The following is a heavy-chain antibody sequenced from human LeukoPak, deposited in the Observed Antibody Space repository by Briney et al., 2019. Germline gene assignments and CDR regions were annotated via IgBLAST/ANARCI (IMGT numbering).Heavy chain of an antibody. J-gene: IGHJ6*02. V-gene: IGHV3-7*01. CDR1: GGSFSGYY. CDR3: NGGLLWFGTYYGMDV. D-gene: IGHD3-10*01. Sequence: ETLSLTCAVYGGSFSGYYWSWVRQAPGKGLEWVANIKQDGSEKYYVDSVKGRFTISRDNAKNSLYLQMNSLRAEDTAVYYCNGGLLWFGTYYGMDVWGQGTTVTVSS. CDR2: IKQDGSEK.